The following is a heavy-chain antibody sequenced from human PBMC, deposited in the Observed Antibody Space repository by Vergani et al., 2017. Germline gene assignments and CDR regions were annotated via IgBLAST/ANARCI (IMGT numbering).Heavy chain of an antibody. J-gene: IGHJ6*02. CDR2: IIPIFGTA. V-gene: IGHV1-69*06. Sequence: QVQLVQSGAEVKKPGSSVKVSCKASGGTFSSYAISWVRQAPGQGLEWMGGIIPIFGTANYAQKFQGRVTITADKSTSTAYMELSSLRSEDTAVYYCAGDGRYGDYVDYYYGMDVWGQGTTVTVSS. D-gene: IGHD4-17*01. CDR1: GGTFSSYA. CDR3: AGDGRYGDYVDYYYGMDV.